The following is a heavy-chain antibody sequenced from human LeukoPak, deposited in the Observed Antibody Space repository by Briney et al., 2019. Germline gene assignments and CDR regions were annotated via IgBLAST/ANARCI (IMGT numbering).Heavy chain of an antibody. D-gene: IGHD2-2*01. CDR3: TRDLYCSSTSCYVSYYYYYYGMDV. J-gene: IGHJ6*04. Sequence: GGSLRLSCAASGFTFSSYSMNWVRQAPGKGLEWVSSISSSSSYIYYADSVKGRFTISRDNAKNSLYLQTNSLRAEDTAAYYCTRDLYCSSTSCYVSYYYYYYGMDVWGKGTTVTVSS. CDR2: ISSSSSYI. V-gene: IGHV3-21*01. CDR1: GFTFSSYS.